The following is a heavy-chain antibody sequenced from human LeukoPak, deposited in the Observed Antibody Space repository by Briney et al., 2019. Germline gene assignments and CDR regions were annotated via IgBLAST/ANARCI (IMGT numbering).Heavy chain of an antibody. Sequence: PSETLSLTCTVSGGSISSYYWSWIRQPPGKGLEWIGYIYYSGSTNYNPPLKGRVTISVDTSKNQFSLKLSSVTAADTAVYYCASVIAAAGILAWGQGTLVTVSS. CDR1: GGSISSYY. CDR2: IYYSGST. CDR3: ASVIAAAGILA. J-gene: IGHJ5*02. V-gene: IGHV4-59*01. D-gene: IGHD6-13*01.